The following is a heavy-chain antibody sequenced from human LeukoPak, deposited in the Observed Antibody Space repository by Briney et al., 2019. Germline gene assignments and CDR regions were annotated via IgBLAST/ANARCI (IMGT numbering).Heavy chain of an antibody. Sequence: SETLSLTCTVSDGSISSYYWSWIRQFPGKGLEWIGYIYYTGTTNYNPSLKSRVTMSVDTSKNQFSLKLSSVTAADTAVYYCARVCGGDCVYYYYYGMDVWGQGTTVTVSS. CDR3: ARVCGGDCVYYYYYGMDV. J-gene: IGHJ6*02. D-gene: IGHD2-21*02. CDR2: IYYTGTT. CDR1: DGSISSYY. V-gene: IGHV4-59*12.